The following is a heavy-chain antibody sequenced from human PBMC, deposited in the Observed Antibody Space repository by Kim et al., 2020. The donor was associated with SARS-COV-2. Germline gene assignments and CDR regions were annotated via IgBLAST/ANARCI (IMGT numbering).Heavy chain of an antibody. Sequence: GGSLRLSCAASGFTFSSYEMNWVRQAPGKGLEWVSYISSSGSTIYYADSVKGRFTISRDNAKNSLYLQMNSLRAEDTAVYYCARTTVTTSFWFDPWGQGTLVTVSS. CDR2: ISSSGSTI. V-gene: IGHV3-48*03. CDR1: GFTFSSYE. CDR3: ARTTVTTSFWFDP. J-gene: IGHJ5*02. D-gene: IGHD4-17*01.